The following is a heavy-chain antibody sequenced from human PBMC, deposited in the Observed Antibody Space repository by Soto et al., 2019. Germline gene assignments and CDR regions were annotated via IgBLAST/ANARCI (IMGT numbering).Heavy chain of an antibody. CDR1: GYSFTKHW. V-gene: IGHV5-51*01. D-gene: IGHD4-17*01. CDR2: IYPHDSDT. J-gene: IGHJ4*02. CDR3: SIRIYGANDY. Sequence: GESLKISCKASGYSFTKHWIDWVRQLPGQGLQWMGVIYPHDSDTKHSPSFQGHVTLSVDKSSSTADLQWSGLKASDTAIYYYSIRIYGANDYWRQGTLVNVSS.